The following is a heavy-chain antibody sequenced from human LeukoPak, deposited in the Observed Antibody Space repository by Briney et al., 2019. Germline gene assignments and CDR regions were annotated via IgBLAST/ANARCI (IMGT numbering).Heavy chain of an antibody. CDR1: GGSISSGGYY. J-gene: IGHJ4*02. V-gene: IGHV4-31*03. Sequence: PSETLSLTCTVSGGSISSGGYYWSWIRQHPGKGLEWIGYIYYSGSTYYNPSLKSRVTISVDTSKNQFSLKLSSVTAADTAVYYCARGSNFWSGYWFVYWRQGTLVTVSS. CDR3: ARGSNFWSGYWFVY. CDR2: IYYSGST. D-gene: IGHD3-3*01.